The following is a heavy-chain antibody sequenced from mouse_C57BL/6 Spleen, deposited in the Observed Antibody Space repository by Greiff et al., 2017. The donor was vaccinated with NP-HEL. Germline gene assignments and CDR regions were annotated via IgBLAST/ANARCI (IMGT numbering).Heavy chain of an antibody. Sequence: VQLQQSGAELVKPGASVKLSCKASGYTFTSYWMHWVKQRPGQGLEWIGYINPRSGYTKYNQKFKDKATLTADKSSSTAYMQLSSLTYEDSAVYYCSYCYSGGGGAVGYWGQGTSVTVSS. J-gene: IGHJ4*01. D-gene: IGHD1-1*02. CDR3: SYCYSGGGGAVGY. V-gene: IGHV1-7*01. CDR1: GYTFTSYW. CDR2: INPRSGYT.